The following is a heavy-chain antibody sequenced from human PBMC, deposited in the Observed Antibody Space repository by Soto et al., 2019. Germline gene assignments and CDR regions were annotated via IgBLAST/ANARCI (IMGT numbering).Heavy chain of an antibody. J-gene: IGHJ4*02. CDR3: ARIPYYYDSSGYRYFDY. CDR2: IYSGGST. V-gene: IGHV3-53*01. D-gene: IGHD3-22*01. CDR1: GFTVSSNY. Sequence: GGSLRLSCAASGFTVSSNYMSWVRQAPGKGLEWVSVIYSGGSTYYADSVKGRFTISRDNSKHTLYLQMNSLRAEDTAVYYCARIPYYYDSSGYRYFDYWGQGTLVTVSS.